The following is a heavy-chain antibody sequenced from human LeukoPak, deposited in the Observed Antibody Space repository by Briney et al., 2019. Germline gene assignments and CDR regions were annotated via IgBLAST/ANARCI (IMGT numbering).Heavy chain of an antibody. CDR2: IYYSGST. CDR1: GGSISGYY. CDR3: AREVPYYDSSGYYDY. V-gene: IGHV4-59*01. Sequence: PSETLSLTCTVSGGSISGYYYNWIRQPPGKGLEWIGYIYYSGSTNYNPSLKSRVTISLDTSKNQFSLKLSSVTTADTAVYSCAREVPYYDSSGYYDYWGQGTLVTVSS. D-gene: IGHD3-22*01. J-gene: IGHJ4*02.